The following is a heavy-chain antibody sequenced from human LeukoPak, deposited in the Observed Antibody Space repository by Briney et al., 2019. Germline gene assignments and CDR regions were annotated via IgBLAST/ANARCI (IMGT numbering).Heavy chain of an antibody. CDR3: ARDLTVAGNY. Sequence: GGSLRLSCAASGFTFSSYAMHWVRQAPGKGLEWVAVISYDGSNKYYSDSVKGRFTISRDNSKNTLYLQMNSLRAEDTAVYYCARDLTVAGNYWGQGTLVTASS. CDR1: GFTFSSYA. V-gene: IGHV3-30-3*01. CDR2: ISYDGSNK. J-gene: IGHJ4*02. D-gene: IGHD6-19*01.